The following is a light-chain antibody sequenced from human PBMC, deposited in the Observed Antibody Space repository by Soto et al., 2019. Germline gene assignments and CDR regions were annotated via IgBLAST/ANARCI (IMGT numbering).Light chain of an antibody. J-gene: IGLJ2*01. CDR3: SSYTSSSSGVV. V-gene: IGLV2-14*01. CDR2: DVS. Sequence: QSALTQPASVSGSPGQSITISCTGTSSDVGGYNYVSWYQQHPGKAPKLMIYDVSNRPSGVSNRFSRSKSGNTASLTISGLQAEDEADYYCSSYTSSSSGVVFGGGTKVTVL. CDR1: SSDVGGYNY.